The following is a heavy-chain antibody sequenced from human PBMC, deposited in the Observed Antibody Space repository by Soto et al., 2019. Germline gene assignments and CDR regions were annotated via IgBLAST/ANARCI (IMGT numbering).Heavy chain of an antibody. Sequence: SVKVSCMDRVGTFSRYAISLVQQAQAQGLELMGGIIPIFGTANYAQKSQGRVMITADESTSTAYMELSSLRSEDTAVYYCASDRKYSSHDAFDIWGQGTMVTVSS. V-gene: IGHV1-69*13. CDR3: ASDRKYSSHDAFDI. CDR1: VGTFSRYA. D-gene: IGHD6-6*01. J-gene: IGHJ3*02. CDR2: IIPIFGTA.